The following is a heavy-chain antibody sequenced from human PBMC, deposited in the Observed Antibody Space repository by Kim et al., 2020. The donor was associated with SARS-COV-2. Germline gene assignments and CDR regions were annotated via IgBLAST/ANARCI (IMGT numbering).Heavy chain of an antibody. J-gene: IGHJ4*02. Sequence: GGSLRLSCAASGFTVSSNYMSWVRQAPGKGLEWVSVIYSGGSTYYADSVKGRFTISSDNSKNTLYLQMNSLRAEDTAVYYCARDPTRGYSYGYFDYWGQGTLVTVSS. D-gene: IGHD5-18*01. CDR3: ARDPTRGYSYGYFDY. CDR2: IYSGGST. CDR1: GFTVSSNY. V-gene: IGHV3-53*01.